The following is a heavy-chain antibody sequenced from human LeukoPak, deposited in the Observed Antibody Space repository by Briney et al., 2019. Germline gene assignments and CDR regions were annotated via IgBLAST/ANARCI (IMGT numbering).Heavy chain of an antibody. CDR2: IRTKANGGTP. D-gene: IGHD3-9*01. V-gene: IGHV3-49*03. Sequence: GGSLRLSCTTSGFTFGDHAMSWFRQAPGKGLEWVGFIRTKANGGTPEYAASVKGRFTLSRDDSKSIAYLQMNSLRTEDTAVYYCTRPNYDILTGLTWGQGTLVTVSS. CDR3: TRPNYDILTGLT. J-gene: IGHJ5*02. CDR1: GFTFGDHA.